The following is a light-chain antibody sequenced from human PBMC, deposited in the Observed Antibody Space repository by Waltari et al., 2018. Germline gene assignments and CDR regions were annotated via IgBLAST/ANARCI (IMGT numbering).Light chain of an antibody. CDR1: ALPNTY. J-gene: IGLJ2*01. CDR3: QSVDSTGSYVV. V-gene: IGLV3-25*03. CDR2: KDT. Sequence: YELTQTPSVSVSPGQTAKNTCPGEALPNTYVYWYQKKPGQAPVLVIFKDTERPAEVPERFSGSTSGTRVTLTISGAQAEDEADYYCQSVDSTGSYVVFGGGTKXTVL.